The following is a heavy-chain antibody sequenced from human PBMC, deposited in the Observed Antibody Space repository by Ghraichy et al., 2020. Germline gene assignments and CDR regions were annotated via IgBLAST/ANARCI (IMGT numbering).Heavy chain of an antibody. D-gene: IGHD3-3*01. Sequence: GGSLRLSCAASGFTVSSNYMSWVRQAPGKGLEWVSVIYSGGSTYYADSVKGRFTISRDNSKNTLYLQMNSLRAEDTAVYYCARDSRNWGSRFLEYYYGMDVWGQGTTVTVSS. V-gene: IGHV3-53*01. CDR1: GFTVSSNY. J-gene: IGHJ6*02. CDR2: IYSGGST. CDR3: ARDSRNWGSRFLEYYYGMDV.